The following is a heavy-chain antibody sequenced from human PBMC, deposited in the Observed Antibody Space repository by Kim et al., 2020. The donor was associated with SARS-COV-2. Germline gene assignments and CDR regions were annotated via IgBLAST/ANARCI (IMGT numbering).Heavy chain of an antibody. D-gene: IGHD2-15*01. CDR3: ARSRRGRGGYCSGGSCPPRYYYYGMDV. J-gene: IGHJ6*02. V-gene: IGHV3-33*01. CDR1: GFTFSSYG. Sequence: GGSLRLSCAASGFTFSSYGMHWVRQAPGKGLEWVAVIWYDGSNKYYADSVKGRFTISRDNSKNTLYLQMNSLRAEDTAVYYCARSRRGRGGYCSGGSCPPRYYYYGMDVWGQGTTVTVSS. CDR2: IWYDGSNK.